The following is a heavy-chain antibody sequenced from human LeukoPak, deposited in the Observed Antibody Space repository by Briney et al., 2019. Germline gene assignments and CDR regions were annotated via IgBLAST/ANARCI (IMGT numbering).Heavy chain of an antibody. Sequence: PSETLSLTCTVSGASISSYYWSWIRQPPGKGLEWIGYIFYSGSTNYNPSLKSRVTMSVDTSKNQFSLKLSSVTAADTAVYYCARIDTAFDYWGQGTLVTVSS. D-gene: IGHD5-18*01. J-gene: IGHJ4*02. CDR2: IFYSGST. V-gene: IGHV4-59*01. CDR1: GASISSYY. CDR3: ARIDTAFDY.